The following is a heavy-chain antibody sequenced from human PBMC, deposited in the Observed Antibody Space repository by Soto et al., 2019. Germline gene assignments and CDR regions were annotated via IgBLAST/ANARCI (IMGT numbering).Heavy chain of an antibody. CDR1: GYTFTSYG. V-gene: IGHV1-18*01. CDR2: ISAYNGNT. CDR3: AGVQYYYDSSGYSA. Sequence: GASVKVSCKASGYTFTSYGISWVRQAPGQGLEWMGWISAYNGNTNYAQKLQGRVTMTTDTSTSTAYMELRSLRSDDTAVYYCAGVQYYYDSSGYSAWGQGTLVTVSS. J-gene: IGHJ5*02. D-gene: IGHD3-22*01.